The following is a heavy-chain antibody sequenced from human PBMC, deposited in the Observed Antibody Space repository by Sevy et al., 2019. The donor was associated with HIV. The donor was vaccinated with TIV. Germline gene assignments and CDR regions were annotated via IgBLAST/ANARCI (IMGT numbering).Heavy chain of an antibody. V-gene: IGHV3-64D*06. CDR1: GFTFSSYA. Sequence: GGSLRLSCSASGFTFSSYAMHWVRQAPGKGVEYVSAISSNGGSTYYADSVKGRFTISRDISKNTLYLQMSSLRAEDTAVYYCVKGPITMIVVPQSYFDYWGQGTLVTVSS. J-gene: IGHJ4*02. CDR2: ISSNGGST. CDR3: VKGPITMIVVPQSYFDY. D-gene: IGHD3-22*01.